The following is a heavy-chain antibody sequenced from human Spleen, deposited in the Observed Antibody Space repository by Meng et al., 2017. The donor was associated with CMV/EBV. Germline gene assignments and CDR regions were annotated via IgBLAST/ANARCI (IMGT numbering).Heavy chain of an antibody. J-gene: IGHJ4*02. Sequence: FTFGGYAMSWVRQAPGKGLEWVSTIIGSGGTTYYADSVKGRFTISRDNSKNTLYLQMNSLRAEDTAIYYCAKDHSPPLGDSSALLDYWGQGTLVTVSS. CDR1: FTFGGYA. D-gene: IGHD3-22*01. CDR2: IIGSGGTT. V-gene: IGHV3-23*01. CDR3: AKDHSPPLGDSSALLDY.